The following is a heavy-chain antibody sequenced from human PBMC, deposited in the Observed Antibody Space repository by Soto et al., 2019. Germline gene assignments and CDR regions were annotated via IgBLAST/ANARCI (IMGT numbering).Heavy chain of an antibody. V-gene: IGHV3-30-3*01. Sequence: PGGSLRLSCAASGFTFRTYAMHWVRQAPGKGLEWVALISSDGSNKYYADSVKGRFTISRDNSKNTLYLQMNSLRTEDTAVYYCARVAVAGDYYYYVMDVWGQGTTVTVSS. D-gene: IGHD6-19*01. J-gene: IGHJ6*02. CDR2: ISSDGSNK. CDR1: GFTFRTYA. CDR3: ARVAVAGDYYYYVMDV.